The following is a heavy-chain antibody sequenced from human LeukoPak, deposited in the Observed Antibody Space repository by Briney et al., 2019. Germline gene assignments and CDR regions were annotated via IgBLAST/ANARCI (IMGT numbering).Heavy chain of an antibody. J-gene: IGHJ4*02. D-gene: IGHD4-17*01. CDR2: IRSKAGSYAT. CDR3: TGGTTVTTLDY. Sequence: GGSLKLSCVASGFTFSGSAMHWVRQASGKGLEWVARIRSKAGSYATEYAASVKGRFTISREDSKNTAYLQTNSLKTEDTAVYYCTGGTTVTTLDYWGQGTLVTVSS. V-gene: IGHV3-73*01. CDR1: GFTFSGSA.